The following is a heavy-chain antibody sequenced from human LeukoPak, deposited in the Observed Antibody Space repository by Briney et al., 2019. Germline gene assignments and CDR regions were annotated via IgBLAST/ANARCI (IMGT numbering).Heavy chain of an antibody. D-gene: IGHD3-22*01. CDR2: IYTGGNT. CDR1: GFNLSDYG. V-gene: IGHV3-53*01. J-gene: IGHJ4*02. CDR3: ARGDDSGYYDYFDY. Sequence: GGSLRLSCGASGFNLSDYGMTWVRQAPGKGLEWVSTIYTGGNTYYAASVKGRFTISRDFSKNTVFLHMNSLRAEDTAMYYCARGDDSGYYDYFDYWGQGALVTVSS.